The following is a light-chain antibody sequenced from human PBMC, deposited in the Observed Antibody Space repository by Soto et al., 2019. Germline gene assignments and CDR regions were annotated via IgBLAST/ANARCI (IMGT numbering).Light chain of an antibody. V-gene: IGKV1-33*01. CDR2: DAS. CDR3: QQYANLPIT. J-gene: IGKJ5*01. CDR1: HDISNY. Sequence: DIQMTHSPSSLSASVGDRVTITCQASHDISNYLNWYQQQIGKAPKLLIYDASNLETGVPSRFSGSGSGTDFTFTISSLQPEDIATYYCQQYANLPITFGQGTRLEIK.